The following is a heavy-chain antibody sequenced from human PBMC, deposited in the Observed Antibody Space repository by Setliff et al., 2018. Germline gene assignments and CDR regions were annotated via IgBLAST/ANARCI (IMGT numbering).Heavy chain of an antibody. Sequence: AGGSLRLSCAASAFTFSSYGFHWVRQAPGKGLEWVAVIWYDGSNSYYADSVKGRFTISRDNSRNMLYMQMNSLRADDTAVYYCARGTQAYTSWTDSALGYWGKGTQVTVSS. CDR1: AFTFSSYG. D-gene: IGHD2-15*01. J-gene: IGHJ4*02. CDR2: IWYDGSNS. V-gene: IGHV3-33*01. CDR3: ARGTQAYTSWTDSALGY.